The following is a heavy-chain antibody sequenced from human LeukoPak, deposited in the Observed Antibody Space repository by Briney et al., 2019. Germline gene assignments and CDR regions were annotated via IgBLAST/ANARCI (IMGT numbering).Heavy chain of an antibody. D-gene: IGHD6-19*01. CDR2: IYTSGST. Sequence: SETLSLTCTVSGGSISSYYWNWIRQPAGKGLEWIGRIYTSGSTNCNPSLKSRVTMSVDTSKNQFSLKLSSVTAADTAVYYCARGEVVAGTPGQNSWDYWGQGTLVTVSS. CDR1: GGSISSYY. J-gene: IGHJ4*02. CDR3: ARGEVVAGTPGQNSWDY. V-gene: IGHV4-4*07.